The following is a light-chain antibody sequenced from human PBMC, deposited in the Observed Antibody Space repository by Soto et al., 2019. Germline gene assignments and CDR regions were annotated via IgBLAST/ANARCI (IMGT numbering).Light chain of an antibody. Sequence: QSVLTQPPSVSAAPGQRVTISCSGNSSSVGDNFVSWYQQPPEAAPKLLIYDNHKRPSGIPDRFSGSKSGTSATLGITGLQTGDEAHYYCATWDGSLSVVVFGGGTKLTVL. CDR2: DNH. J-gene: IGLJ3*02. CDR3: ATWDGSLSVVV. V-gene: IGLV1-51*01. CDR1: SSSVGDNF.